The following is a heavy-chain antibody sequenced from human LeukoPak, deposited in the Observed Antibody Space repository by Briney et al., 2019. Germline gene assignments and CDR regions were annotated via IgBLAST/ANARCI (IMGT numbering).Heavy chain of an antibody. Sequence: GASVKVSCKASGYTFTGYYMHWVRQAPGQGLEWMGWINPNSGGTNYAQKFQGRVTMTRDTSISTAYMELSRLRSDDTAVYYCARVYSGYFYYFDYWGQGTLVTVSS. D-gene: IGHD5-12*01. V-gene: IGHV1-2*02. CDR1: GYTFTGYY. CDR2: INPNSGGT. J-gene: IGHJ4*02. CDR3: ARVYSGYFYYFDY.